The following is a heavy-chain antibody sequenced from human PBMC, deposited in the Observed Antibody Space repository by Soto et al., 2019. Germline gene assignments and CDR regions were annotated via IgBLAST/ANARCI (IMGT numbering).Heavy chain of an antibody. CDR1: GITFKDYG. D-gene: IGHD3-22*01. Sequence: SGGSLRLSCAVSGITFKDYGMSWVRQAPGKGLQWVAGINWNGGSIGYADSVKGRFTISRDNAKKSLYLQMSSLRAEDTALYYCARPTYYYDSRGYYGYWGQGTLVTVSS. V-gene: IGHV3-20*04. CDR3: ARPTYYYDSRGYYGY. J-gene: IGHJ4*02. CDR2: INWNGGSI.